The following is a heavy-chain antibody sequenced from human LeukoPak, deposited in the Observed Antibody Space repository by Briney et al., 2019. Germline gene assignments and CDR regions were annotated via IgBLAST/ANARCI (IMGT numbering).Heavy chain of an antibody. D-gene: IGHD5-18*01. Sequence: EASVKVSCKASGGTFSSYAISWVRQAPGQGLEWMGGIIPIFGTANYAQKFQGRVTITTDESTSTAYMELSSLRSEDTAVYYCAADTAMVPALDAFDIWGQGTMVTVSS. CDR1: GGTFSSYA. CDR3: AADTAMVPALDAFDI. CDR2: IIPIFGTA. J-gene: IGHJ3*02. V-gene: IGHV1-69*05.